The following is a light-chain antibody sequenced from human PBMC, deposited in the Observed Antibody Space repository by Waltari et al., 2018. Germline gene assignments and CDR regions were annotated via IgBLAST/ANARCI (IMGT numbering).Light chain of an antibody. CDR2: GKN. J-gene: IGLJ2*01. CDR3: NSRDSSGNHLVV. CDR1: SLRSYY. Sequence: SSEPTQDPAVSVALGRTVRITCQGDSLRSYYASWYQQKPGQAPVLVIYGKNNRPSGIPDRFSGSSSGNTASLTITGAQAEDEADYYCNSRDSSGNHLVVFGGGTKLTVL. V-gene: IGLV3-19*01.